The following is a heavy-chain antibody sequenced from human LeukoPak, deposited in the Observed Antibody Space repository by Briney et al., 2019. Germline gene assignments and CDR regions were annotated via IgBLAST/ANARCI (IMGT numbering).Heavy chain of an antibody. CDR3: ARGRQQLANYFDY. CDR2: TYYRSKWYY. CDR1: GDSVSSNTAA. V-gene: IGHV6-1*01. Sequence: SQTLSLTCAISGDSVSSNTAAWNWVRQSPSRGLEWLGRTYYRSKWYYDYATSVSSRIAINPDTSKNLFSLQLSSVTAADTAVYYCARGRQQLANYFDYWGQGTLVTVSS. D-gene: IGHD6-6*01. J-gene: IGHJ4*02.